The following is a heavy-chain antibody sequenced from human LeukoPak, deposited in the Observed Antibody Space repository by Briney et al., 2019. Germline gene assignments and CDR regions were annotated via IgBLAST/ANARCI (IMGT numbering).Heavy chain of an antibody. V-gene: IGHV4-61*01. Sequence: SETLSLTCTVSGGSISSSSYYWSWVRQPPGKGLEFIGHVHYSGTTNYNPSLRSRVTISIDTSKKHFFLKLKSVTAADTAVYYCATGYGDFRVEGRYFYSWGQGTLVTVSS. CDR3: ATGYGDFRVEGRYFYS. CDR1: GGSISSSSYY. J-gene: IGHJ4*02. CDR2: VHYSGTT. D-gene: IGHD4-17*01.